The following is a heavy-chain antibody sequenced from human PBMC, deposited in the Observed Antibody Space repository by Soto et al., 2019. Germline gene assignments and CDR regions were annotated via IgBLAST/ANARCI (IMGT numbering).Heavy chain of an antibody. D-gene: IGHD6-19*01. J-gene: IGHJ6*02. V-gene: IGHV1-2*04. CDR2: INPNSGGT. Sequence: GASVKVSCKASGYTFTGYYMHWVRQAPGQVLEWMGWINPNSGGTNYAQKFQGWVTMTRDTSISTAYMELSRLRSDDTAVYYCARGSSGLYHYYYYGMDVWGQGTTVTVSS. CDR1: GYTFTGYY. CDR3: ARGSSGLYHYYYYGMDV.